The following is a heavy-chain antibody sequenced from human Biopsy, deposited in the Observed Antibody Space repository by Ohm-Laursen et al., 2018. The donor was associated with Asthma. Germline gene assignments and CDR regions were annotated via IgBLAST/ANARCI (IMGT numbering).Heavy chain of an antibody. J-gene: IGHJ6*02. CDR1: GDTFGSYA. CDR2: LIPVLGTA. V-gene: IGHV1-69*13. CDR3: ARGYSGTDRIVYYYSGMEV. Sequence: ASVKVSCKASGDTFGSYAISWVRQAPGQGLEWMGGLIPVLGTADYAPMFEGRVTITADESTSTAYLELTSLRFEDTAVYYCARGYSGTDRIVYYYSGMEVWGQGTTVTVSS. D-gene: IGHD5-12*01.